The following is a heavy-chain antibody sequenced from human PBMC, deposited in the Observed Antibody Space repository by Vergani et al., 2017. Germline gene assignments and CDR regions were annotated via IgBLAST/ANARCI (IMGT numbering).Heavy chain of an antibody. Sequence: EVQLVESGGGLVQPGGSLRLSCAASGFTVSSNYMSWVRQAPGKGLEWVSVIYSGGSTYYADSVKGRFTISRDNSKNTLYLQMNSLSAEDTAVYYCARDKVRWFGELFFYYGMDVWGQGTTVTVSS. CDR2: IYSGGST. V-gene: IGHV3-66*02. CDR1: GFTVSSNY. D-gene: IGHD3-10*01. CDR3: ARDKVRWFGELFFYYGMDV. J-gene: IGHJ6*02.